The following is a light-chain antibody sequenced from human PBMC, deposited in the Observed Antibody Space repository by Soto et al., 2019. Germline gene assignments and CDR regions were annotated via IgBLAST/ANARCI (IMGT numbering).Light chain of an antibody. J-gene: IGLJ2*01. Sequence: QSVLTQPPSASGSPGQSVTISCTGTSSDVGVYNYVSWYRQNPGKAPKLMIYEVNKRPSGVPDRFSGSKSGNTASLTVSGLQAEDEADYYCSSYAGSNNLVFGGGTQLTVL. CDR1: SSDVGVYNY. CDR3: SSYAGSNNLV. V-gene: IGLV2-8*01. CDR2: EVN.